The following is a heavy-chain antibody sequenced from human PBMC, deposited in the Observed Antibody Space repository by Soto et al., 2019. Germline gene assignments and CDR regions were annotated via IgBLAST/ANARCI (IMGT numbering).Heavy chain of an antibody. CDR1: GGSFSDYY. CDR3: ARGHLRLPGH. J-gene: IGHJ1*01. Sequence: PSETLSLTCAVYGGSFSDYYWSWIRQPPGKGLEWIGEINHSGTTNYNPSLKSRVTISVDTSKSQFFLKLSSVTAADTAVYYCARGHLRLPGHWGPGTLVTVSS. V-gene: IGHV4-34*01. CDR2: INHSGTT.